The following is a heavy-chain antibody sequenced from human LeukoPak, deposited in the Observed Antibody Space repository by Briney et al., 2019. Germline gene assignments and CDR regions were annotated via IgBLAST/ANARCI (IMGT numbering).Heavy chain of an antibody. CDR3: AKSSAYYYGSGSYPDY. CDR2: ISDSGGST. CDR1: GFTVSSNY. D-gene: IGHD3-10*01. J-gene: IGHJ4*02. Sequence: AGGSLRLSCAASGFTVSSNYMSWVRQAPGKGLEWVSAISDSGGSTSYADSVKGRFTISRDNSKNTLYLQMNSLRAEDTAVYYCAKSSAYYYGSGSYPDYWGQGTLVTVSS. V-gene: IGHV3-23*01.